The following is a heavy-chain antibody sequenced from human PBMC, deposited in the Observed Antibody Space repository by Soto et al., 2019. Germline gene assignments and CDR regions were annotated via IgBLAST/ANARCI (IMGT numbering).Heavy chain of an antibody. CDR1: GYTLTELS. Sequence: QVQLVQSGADVKKPGASVKVSCKVSGYTLTELSIHWVRQAPGKGLEWMGGFHPEDGETIYAQRFQGIVTMTEDTSTDTAYMELSGLRSEDTAVYYCATGGSVDIVLVPAAMHYFDYWGQGTLVTVSS. CDR2: FHPEDGET. J-gene: IGHJ4*02. CDR3: ATGGSVDIVLVPAAMHYFDY. D-gene: IGHD2-2*01. V-gene: IGHV1-24*01.